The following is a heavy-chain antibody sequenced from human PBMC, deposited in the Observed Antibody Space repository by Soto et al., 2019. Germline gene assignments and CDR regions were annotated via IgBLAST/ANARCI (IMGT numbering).Heavy chain of an antibody. CDR1: GFTFSSYA. Sequence: EVQLLESGGGLVQPGGSLRLSCAASGFTFSSYAMSWVRQAPGKGLEWVSAISGSGGSTYYADSVKGRFTISRDNSKNTLYLQMNSLRAEDTAVYYCAPQDIVVVPAAYDYYDSSGYYLPISYWGQGTLVTVSS. J-gene: IGHJ4*02. D-gene: IGHD2-2*01. CDR3: APQDIVVVPAAYDYYDSSGYYLPISY. V-gene: IGHV3-23*01. CDR2: ISGSGGST.